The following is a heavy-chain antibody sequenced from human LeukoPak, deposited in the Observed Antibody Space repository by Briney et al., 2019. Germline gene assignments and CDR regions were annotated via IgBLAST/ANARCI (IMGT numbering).Heavy chain of an antibody. J-gene: IGHJ4*02. CDR3: ARDVLRGGYFDY. Sequence: PGRSLRLSCAASGFTFSSYAMHWVRQAPGKGLEWVAVISYDGGNKYYADSVKGRFTISRDNSKNTLYLQMNSLRAEDTAVYYCARDVLRGGYFDYWGRGTLVTVSS. CDR1: GFTFSSYA. D-gene: IGHD3-16*01. V-gene: IGHV3-30-3*01. CDR2: ISYDGGNK.